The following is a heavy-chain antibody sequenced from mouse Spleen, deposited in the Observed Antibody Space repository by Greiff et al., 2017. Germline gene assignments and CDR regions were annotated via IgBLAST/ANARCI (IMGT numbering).Heavy chain of an antibody. J-gene: IGHJ1*01. CDR3: ARLRPDWYFDV. D-gene: IGHD2-12*01. V-gene: IGHV5-9*04. CDR2: ISSGGGNT. Sequence: EVQGVESGGGLVKPGGSLKLSCAASGFTFSSYTMSWVRQTPAKRLEWVATISSGGGNTYYPDSVKGRFTISRDNARNTLYLQMSSLRSEDTAMYYCARLRPDWYFDVWGAGTTVTVSS. CDR1: GFTFSSYT.